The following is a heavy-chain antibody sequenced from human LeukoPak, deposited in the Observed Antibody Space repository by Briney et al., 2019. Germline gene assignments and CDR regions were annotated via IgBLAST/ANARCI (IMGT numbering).Heavy chain of an antibody. V-gene: IGHV4-59*08. J-gene: IGHJ4*02. CDR3: AREASGYSYGYGDY. CDR2: IYYSGST. D-gene: IGHD5-18*01. Sequence: SETLSLTCTVSGGSTSSYYWSWIRQPPGKGLEWIGYIYYSGSTNYNPSLKSRVTISVDTSKNQFSLNLNSVTAEDTAVYYCAREASGYSYGYGDYWGQGTQVTVSS. CDR1: GGSTSSYY.